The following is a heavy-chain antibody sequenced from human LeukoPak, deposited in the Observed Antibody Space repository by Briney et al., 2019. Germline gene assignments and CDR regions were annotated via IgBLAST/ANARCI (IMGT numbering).Heavy chain of an antibody. Sequence: ASVKVSCKASGYTFTSYGISWVRQAPGQGLEWMGWISAYNGNTNYAQKLQGRVTMTTDTSTSTAHMELRSLRSDDTAVYYCARAHIAAANSYWGQGTLVTVSS. CDR2: ISAYNGNT. CDR1: GYTFTSYG. J-gene: IGHJ4*02. CDR3: ARAHIAAANSY. D-gene: IGHD6-13*01. V-gene: IGHV1-18*01.